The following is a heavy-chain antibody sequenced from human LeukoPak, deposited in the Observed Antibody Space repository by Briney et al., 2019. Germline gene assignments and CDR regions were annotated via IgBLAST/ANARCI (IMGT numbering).Heavy chain of an antibody. CDR3: AKRSGQQLVLFAIDY. CDR1: GFTFSSYA. D-gene: IGHD6-13*01. CDR2: ISGSGGST. J-gene: IGHJ4*02. V-gene: IGHV3-23*01. Sequence: GGSLRLSCAASGFTFSSYAMSWVRQAPGKGLEWVSAISGSGGSTYYADSVKGRLTISRDNSKNTLYLQMNGLRAEDTAVYYCAKRSGQQLVLFAIDYWGQGTLVTVSS.